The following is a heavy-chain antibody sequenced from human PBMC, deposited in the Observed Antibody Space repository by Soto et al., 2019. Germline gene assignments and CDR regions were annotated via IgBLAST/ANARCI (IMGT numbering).Heavy chain of an antibody. V-gene: IGHV4-4*07. D-gene: IGHD6-6*01. Sequence: QVLLQESGPGLVKPSETLSLTCTVSGGSISSLYWAWIRQPAGKGLEWIGRIFPSGDSNYNPSPKSRVSMSLDTSKNQFSLTVTSVTAADTAVYYCARASRCKSEYECFAWLDFWGQGILVTVSS. CDR3: ARASRCKSEYECFAWLDF. CDR1: GGSISSLY. J-gene: IGHJ4*02. CDR2: IFPSGDS.